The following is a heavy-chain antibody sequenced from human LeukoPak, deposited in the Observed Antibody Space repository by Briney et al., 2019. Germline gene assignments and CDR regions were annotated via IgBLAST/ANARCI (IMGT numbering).Heavy chain of an antibody. V-gene: IGHV3-9*01. CDR2: ISWNRDTI. Sequence: GRSLRLSCAVSEFTFDDYAMHWVRQVPGKGLEWVSGISWNRDTIGYADSVKGRFTISRDNAKNSLYLQMNSLRAEDTAVYYCAKDGPLMGYYFDYWGQGTLVTVSS. J-gene: IGHJ4*02. CDR3: AKDGPLMGYYFDY. D-gene: IGHD3-16*01. CDR1: EFTFDDYA.